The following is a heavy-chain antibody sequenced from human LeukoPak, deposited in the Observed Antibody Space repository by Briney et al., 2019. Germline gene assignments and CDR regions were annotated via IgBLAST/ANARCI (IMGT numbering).Heavy chain of an antibody. J-gene: IGHJ4*02. CDR2: IIPIFGTA. CDR1: GGTFISYA. V-gene: IGHV1-69*13. Sequence: ASVKVSCKASGGTFISYAISWVRQAPGQGLEWMGGIIPIFGTANYAQKFQGRVTITADESTSTAYMELSSLRSDDTAVYYCARRAYPGPYSSGWDFDYWGQGTLVTVSS. CDR3: ARRAYPGPYSSGWDFDY. D-gene: IGHD6-19*01.